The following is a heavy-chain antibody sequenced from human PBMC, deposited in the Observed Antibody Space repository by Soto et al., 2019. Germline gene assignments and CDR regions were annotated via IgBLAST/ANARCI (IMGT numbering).Heavy chain of an antibody. CDR1: GFSLSTPGVA. CDR2: VYWDVGK. J-gene: IGHJ5*02. D-gene: IGHD1-26*01. V-gene: IGHV2-5*02. Sequence: QITLNESGPTPVAPTQPLTLTCTVSGFSLSTPGVAVGWICPPPGWAVECLALVYWDVGKSYSPSLRRRLTIIKDTSKNQVFLTLTNMDPVDAGIYYCAQGNFDCRRPTVGRFDLWCQGMQVTVSS. CDR3: AQGNFDCRRPTVGRFDL.